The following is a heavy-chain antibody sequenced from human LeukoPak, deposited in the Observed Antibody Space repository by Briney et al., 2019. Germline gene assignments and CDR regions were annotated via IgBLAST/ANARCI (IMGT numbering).Heavy chain of an antibody. Sequence: ASVKVSCKASGYTFTGYYMHWVRQAPGQGLEWMGWINPNSGGTNYAQKLQGRVTMTTDTSTSKAYMELRSLRSDDTAVYYCARSSYYYDSSGYYTFDYWGQGTLVTVSS. V-gene: IGHV1-2*02. J-gene: IGHJ4*02. CDR2: INPNSGGT. CDR1: GYTFTGYY. D-gene: IGHD3-22*01. CDR3: ARSSYYYDSSGYYTFDY.